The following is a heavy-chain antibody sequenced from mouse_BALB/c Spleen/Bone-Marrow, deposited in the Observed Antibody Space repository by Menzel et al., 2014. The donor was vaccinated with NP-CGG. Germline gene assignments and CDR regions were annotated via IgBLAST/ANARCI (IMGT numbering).Heavy chain of an antibody. D-gene: IGHD2-2*01. CDR1: GYTFTSYV. V-gene: IGHV1-14*01. CDR3: ARGGYDWFAY. J-gene: IGHJ3*01. Sequence: EVKVVESGPELVKPGASVKMSCKASGYTFTSYVMHWVKQKPGQGLEWIGYINPYNDGTKYNEKFNGKATLTSDKSSSTAYMELSSLTSEDSAVYYCARGGYDWFAYWGQGTLVTVSA. CDR2: INPYNDGT.